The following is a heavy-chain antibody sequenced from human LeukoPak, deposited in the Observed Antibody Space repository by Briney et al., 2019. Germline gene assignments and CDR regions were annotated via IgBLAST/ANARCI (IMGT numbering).Heavy chain of an antibody. J-gene: IGHJ6*02. V-gene: IGHV3-74*01. CDR1: GFTFSSYW. CDR3: ARETRYYGMDV. CDR2: INSDGSST. Sequence: PGGSLRLSCAASGFTFSSYWMHWVRQAPGKGLVWVSRINSDGSSTSYADSVKGRFTISRDNAKNTLYLQMNSLIAEDTAVYYCARETRYYGMDVWGQGTTVTVSS.